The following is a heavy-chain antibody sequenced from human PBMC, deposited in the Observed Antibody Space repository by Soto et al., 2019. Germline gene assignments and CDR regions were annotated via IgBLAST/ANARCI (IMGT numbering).Heavy chain of an antibody. D-gene: IGHD3-16*01. CDR2: ISSSSSYI. Sequence: EVQLVESGGGLVKPGGSLRLSCAASGFTFSSYSMNWVRHAPGKGLEWVSSISSSSSYIYYADSVKGRFTISRDNAKNSLYLQMNSLRAEDTAVYYCARDLIGITFGDYWGQGTLVTVSS. J-gene: IGHJ4*02. CDR3: ARDLIGITFGDY. V-gene: IGHV3-21*01. CDR1: GFTFSSYS.